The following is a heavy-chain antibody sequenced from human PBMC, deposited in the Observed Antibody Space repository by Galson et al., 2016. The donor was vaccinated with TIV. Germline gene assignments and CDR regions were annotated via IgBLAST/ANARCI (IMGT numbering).Heavy chain of an antibody. D-gene: IGHD5-24*01. CDR2: IIPTFDVI. J-gene: IGHJ4*02. V-gene: IGHV1-69*04. CDR1: GGTFGNYA. Sequence: SVKVSCKASGGTFGNYAISWVRQAPGQGPEWMGRIIPTFDVIIPAQKLQDRLIMTADRSTSTAYMELKSLRSKDTAVYYCARIGDWDGYNYGYWGQGTVISVSS. CDR3: ARIGDWDGYNYGY.